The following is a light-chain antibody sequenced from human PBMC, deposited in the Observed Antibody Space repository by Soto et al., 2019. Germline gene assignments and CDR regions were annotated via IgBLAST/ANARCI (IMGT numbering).Light chain of an antibody. CDR3: QAWDSGTYV. J-gene: IGLJ1*01. CDR2: QDN. V-gene: IGLV3-1*01. Sequence: SSELTQPPSVSVSPGQTASITCSGAKLGDKYACWYQQKPGQSPVLVIYQDNKRPSGIPERFSGSNSGNTATLTISGTQAMEEADYYCQAWDSGTYVFGSGTKLTVL. CDR1: KLGDKY.